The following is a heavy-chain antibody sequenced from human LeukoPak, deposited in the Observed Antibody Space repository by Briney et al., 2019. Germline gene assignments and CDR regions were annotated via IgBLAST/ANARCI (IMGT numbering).Heavy chain of an antibody. J-gene: IGHJ6*03. CDR1: GFTFSSYS. Sequence: GGSLRLSCAASGFTFSSYSMNWVRQSPGKGLEWFSSISSSSSYIYYADSVKGRFTISRDNAKNSLYLQMNSLRAEDTAVYYCARDRDSSSWYVHYYYYMDVWGKGTTVTVSS. CDR2: ISSSSSYI. V-gene: IGHV3-21*01. D-gene: IGHD6-13*01. CDR3: ARDRDSSSWYVHYYYYMDV.